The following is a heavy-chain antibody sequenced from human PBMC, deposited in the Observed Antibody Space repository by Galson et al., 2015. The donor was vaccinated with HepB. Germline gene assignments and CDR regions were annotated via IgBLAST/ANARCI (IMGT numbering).Heavy chain of an antibody. CDR3: ARGGYSSGWYLDY. J-gene: IGHJ4*02. Sequence: SLRLSCAASGFTFSSYGMHWVRQAPGKGLEWVAVISYDGSNKYYADSVKGRFTISRDNSKNTLYLQMNSLRAEDTAVYYCARGGYSSGWYLDYWGQGTLVTVSS. CDR1: GFTFSSYG. D-gene: IGHD6-19*01. CDR2: ISYDGSNK. V-gene: IGHV3-30*03.